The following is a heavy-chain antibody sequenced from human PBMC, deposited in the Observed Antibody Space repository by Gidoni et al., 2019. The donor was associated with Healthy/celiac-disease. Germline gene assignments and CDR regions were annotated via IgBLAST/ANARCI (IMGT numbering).Heavy chain of an antibody. CDR3: ASSAYCGGDCLNYYYYYMDV. Sequence: SCKGSGYSFTSYWISWVRQMPGKGLEWMGRIDPSDSYTNYSPSFQGHVTISADKSISTAYLQWSSLKASDTAMYYCASSAYCGGDCLNYYYYYMDVWGKGTTVTVSS. D-gene: IGHD2-21*01. CDR2: IDPSDSYT. CDR1: GYSFTSYW. V-gene: IGHV5-10-1*01. J-gene: IGHJ6*03.